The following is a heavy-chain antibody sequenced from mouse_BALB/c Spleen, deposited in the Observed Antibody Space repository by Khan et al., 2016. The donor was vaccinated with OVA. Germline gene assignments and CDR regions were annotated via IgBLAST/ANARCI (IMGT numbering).Heavy chain of an antibody. V-gene: IGHV1S136*01. CDR2: INPDNAGT. Sequence: VQLQQPGPELVEPGASVKMSCKASGYTFTNYVIHWVKQTPGQGLEWIGYINPDNAGTRYTEKFKGKATLTSDISSTTAYMEFSNLTSEDSAVEYWARESYSWDFSFPYWGQGTLVTVSA. CDR1: GYTFTNYV. CDR3: ARESYSWDFSFPY. D-gene: IGHD4-1*01. J-gene: IGHJ3*01.